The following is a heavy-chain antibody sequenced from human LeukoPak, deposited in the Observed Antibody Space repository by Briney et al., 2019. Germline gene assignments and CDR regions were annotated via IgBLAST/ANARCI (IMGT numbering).Heavy chain of an antibody. D-gene: IGHD2-15*01. CDR3: AREVVVVATVVVGYYMDV. Sequence: SETLSLTCTVSGGSISSYYWSWIRQPAGKGLEWIGRIYTSGSTNYYPSLKSRVTMSVDTSKNQFSLKLSSVTAADTAVYYCAREVVVVATVVVGYYMDVWGKGTTVTISS. CDR1: GGSISSYY. J-gene: IGHJ6*03. CDR2: IYTSGST. V-gene: IGHV4-4*07.